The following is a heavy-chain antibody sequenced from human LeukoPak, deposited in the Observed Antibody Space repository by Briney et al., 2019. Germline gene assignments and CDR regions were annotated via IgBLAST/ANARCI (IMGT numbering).Heavy chain of an antibody. V-gene: IGHV3-9*01. CDR3: ARAVAGSGYYYYYMDV. CDR2: ISWNSGSI. CDR1: GFTFDDYA. D-gene: IGHD6-19*01. Sequence: GGSLRLSCAASGFTFDDYAMHWVRQAPGKGLEWVSGISWNSGSIGYGDSMKGRFTISRDNAKNSLYLQMDNLRAEDTALYYCARAVAGSGYYYYYMDVWGKGTTVTISS. J-gene: IGHJ6*03.